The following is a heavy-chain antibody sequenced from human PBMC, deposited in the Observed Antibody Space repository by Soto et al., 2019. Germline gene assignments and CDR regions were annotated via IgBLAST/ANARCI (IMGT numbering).Heavy chain of an antibody. D-gene: IGHD2-21*01. V-gene: IGHV4-34*01. CDR3: AKDIYYFDY. Sequence: SETLSLTCAVYGGSFSGYDWSWIRQPPGKGLEWIGEINHSGSTNYNPSLESRVTISVDKSKNQFSLKLSSLTAADTAVYYCAKDIYYFDYWGQGTLVTVSS. J-gene: IGHJ4*02. CDR1: GGSFSGYD. CDR2: INHSGST.